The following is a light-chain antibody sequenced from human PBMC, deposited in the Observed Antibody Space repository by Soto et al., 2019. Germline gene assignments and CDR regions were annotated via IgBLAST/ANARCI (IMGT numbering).Light chain of an antibody. J-gene: IGLJ1*01. CDR2: DVS. V-gene: IGLV2-14*01. CDR3: SSYTSSSSPLYV. Sequence: QSALTQPASVSGSPGQSITISCTGTSSDVGGYNYVSWYQQHPGKAPKLMICDVSNRPSGVSNRFSGSKSGNTASLTISGLQAEDEADYYCSSYTSSSSPLYVFGTG. CDR1: SSDVGGYNY.